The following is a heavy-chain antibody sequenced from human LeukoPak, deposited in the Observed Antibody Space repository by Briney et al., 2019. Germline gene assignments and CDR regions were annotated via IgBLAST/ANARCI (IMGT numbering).Heavy chain of an antibody. CDR2: ISSSSSYI. CDR3: ASVLNTGIAAAGPPGYFDY. Sequence: PGGSLRLSCAASGFTFSDYYMSGIRQAPGKGLEWVSSISSSSSYIYYADSVNGRFTISRDNAKNSLYLQMNSLRAEDTAVYYCASVLNTGIAAAGPPGYFDYWGQGTLVTVSS. CDR1: GFTFSDYY. V-gene: IGHV3-11*06. J-gene: IGHJ4*02. D-gene: IGHD6-13*01.